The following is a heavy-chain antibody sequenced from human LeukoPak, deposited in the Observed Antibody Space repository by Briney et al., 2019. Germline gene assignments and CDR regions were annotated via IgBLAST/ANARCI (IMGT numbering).Heavy chain of an antibody. CDR3: ARARGIVVVVAEDCYFDY. J-gene: IGHJ4*02. V-gene: IGHV4-34*01. CDR1: GGSFSGYY. CDR2: IHHSGST. D-gene: IGHD2-15*01. Sequence: SETLSLTCAVYGGSFSGYYWTWIRQPPGKGLEWIGEIHHSGSTNYNPSLKSRVTMSLDTSKNQFSLKLSSMTAADTAVYYCARARGIVVVVAEDCYFDYWGQGTLVAVSS.